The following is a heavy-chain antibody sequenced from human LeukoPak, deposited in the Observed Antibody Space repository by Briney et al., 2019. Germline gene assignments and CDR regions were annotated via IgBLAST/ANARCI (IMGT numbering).Heavy chain of an antibody. CDR1: GFTFSSYA. Sequence: GGSLRLSCAASGFTFSSYAMSWVRQAPGKGLEWVSAISGSGGSTYYADSVKGRFTISRDNSKNTLYLQMNSLRAEDTAVYYCAKDYERSYSYLVNYYGSGTYFDYWGQGTLVTVSS. CDR2: ISGSGGST. V-gene: IGHV3-23*01. CDR3: AKDYERSYSYLVNYYGSGTYFDY. D-gene: IGHD3-10*01. J-gene: IGHJ4*02.